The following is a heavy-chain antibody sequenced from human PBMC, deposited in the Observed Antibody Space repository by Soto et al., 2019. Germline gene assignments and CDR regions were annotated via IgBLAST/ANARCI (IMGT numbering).Heavy chain of an antibody. CDR3: AKNGVVINYWYFDL. D-gene: IGHD3-3*01. CDR1: GFTFSTYG. CDR2: ISYDGSNK. J-gene: IGHJ2*01. V-gene: IGHV3-30*18. Sequence: QVQLVESGGGVVQPGRSLRLSCAASGFTFSTYGIHWVRQAPGKGLEWLAVISYDGSNKYYADSVKGRFTISRDNYKNTLYLQMNSLRAEDTAVYYCAKNGVVINYWYFDLWGRGTLVTVSS.